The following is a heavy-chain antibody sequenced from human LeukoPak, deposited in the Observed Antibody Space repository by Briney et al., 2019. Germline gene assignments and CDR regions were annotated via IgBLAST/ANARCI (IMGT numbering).Heavy chain of an antibody. CDR2: IIPIFGTA. V-gene: IGHV1-69*06. D-gene: IGHD6-13*01. CDR3: ARSSIIAAAGPYYFDY. CDR1: GGTFSSYA. Sequence: ASVKVSCKASGGTFSSYAISWVRQAPGQGLEWMGGIIPIFGTANCAQKFQGRVTITADKSTSTAYMELSSLRSGDTAVYYCARSSIIAAAGPYYFDYWGQGTLVTVSS. J-gene: IGHJ4*02.